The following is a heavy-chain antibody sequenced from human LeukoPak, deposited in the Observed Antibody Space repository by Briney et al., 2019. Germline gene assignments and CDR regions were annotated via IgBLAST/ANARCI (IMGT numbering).Heavy chain of an antibody. Sequence: GGSLRLSCAASGFTFSSYSMNWVRQAPGKGLEWVSYISSSSSTIYYADSVKGRFTISRDNAKNSLYLQMNSLRAEDTAVYYCARLRWLPKGPLDYWGQGTLVTVSS. D-gene: IGHD5-24*01. J-gene: IGHJ4*02. CDR2: ISSSSSTI. CDR3: ARLRWLPKGPLDY. CDR1: GFTFSSYS. V-gene: IGHV3-48*01.